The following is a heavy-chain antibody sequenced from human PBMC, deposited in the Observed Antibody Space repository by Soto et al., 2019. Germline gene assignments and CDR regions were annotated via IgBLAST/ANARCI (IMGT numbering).Heavy chain of an antibody. CDR3: AIGIIAARLRPYYYYGMEV. V-gene: IGHV1-69*13. D-gene: IGHD6-6*01. CDR1: GGTFSSYA. Sequence: GPPVKVSCKASGGTFSSYAISWVRQAPGQGLEWMGGIIPIFGTANYAQKFQGRVTITADESTSTAYMELSSLRSEDTAVYYCAIGIIAARLRPYYYYGMEVWGQGTTVTVS. CDR2: IIPIFGTA. J-gene: IGHJ6*02.